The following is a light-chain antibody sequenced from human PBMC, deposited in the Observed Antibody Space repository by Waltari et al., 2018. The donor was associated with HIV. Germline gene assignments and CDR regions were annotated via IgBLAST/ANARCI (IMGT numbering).Light chain of an antibody. CDR2: SNT. J-gene: IGLJ1*01. Sequence: QSVLPQPPSASGTPRQRITIPRSGGSSTIGSYHVNWYQQFAGTAPKLVIYSNTQRPSGVPDRFSGSKSGTSAALAISGLQSEDEAEYYCATWDDSLNGYVFGTGTKVTVL. V-gene: IGLV1-44*01. CDR3: ATWDDSLNGYV. CDR1: SSTIGSYH.